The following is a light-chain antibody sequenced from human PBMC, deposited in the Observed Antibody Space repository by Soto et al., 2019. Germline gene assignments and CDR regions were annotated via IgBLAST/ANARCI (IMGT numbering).Light chain of an antibody. V-gene: IGLV3-21*04. J-gene: IGLJ2*01. CDR3: QVWYSSSAHVV. CDR1: NIGSKS. Sequence: SYELTQPPSVSVAPGKTARITCGGNNIGSKSVHWYQQKPGQSPVLVIYYDSDRTSRIPVRFPGSSSGNTATLSISRVAAGDEADSYCQVWYSSSAHVVFGAGTKLTVL. CDR2: YDS.